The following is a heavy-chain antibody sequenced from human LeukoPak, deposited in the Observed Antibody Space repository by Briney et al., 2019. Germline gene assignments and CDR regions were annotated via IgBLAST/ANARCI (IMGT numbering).Heavy chain of an antibody. CDR3: ARGPDYYDSTYYFDY. J-gene: IGHJ4*02. CDR2: ISSSSSYI. V-gene: IGHV3-21*01. D-gene: IGHD3-22*01. Sequence: GGSLRLSCAASGFTFSSYSMNWVRQAPGKGLEWVSSISSSSSYIYYADSVKGRFTISRDNAKNSLYLQMNSLRAADTAVYYCARGPDYYDSTYYFDYWGQGTLVTVSS. CDR1: GFTFSSYS.